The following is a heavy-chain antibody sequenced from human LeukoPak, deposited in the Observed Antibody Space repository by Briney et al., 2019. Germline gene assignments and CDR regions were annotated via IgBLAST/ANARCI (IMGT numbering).Heavy chain of an antibody. CDR1: GLSFTDYY. CDR2: ITSSSTNI. J-gene: IGHJ4*02. D-gene: IGHD1-26*01. V-gene: IGHV3-11*04. Sequence: GGSLRLSCAASGLSFTDYYMSWIRQAPGKGLEWVSHITSSSTNIYYADSVKGRFTISRDNAKNALSLQMNSLRDEDTAVYYCATSGNYYLKYWGQGTLVTVSS. CDR3: ATSGNYYLKY.